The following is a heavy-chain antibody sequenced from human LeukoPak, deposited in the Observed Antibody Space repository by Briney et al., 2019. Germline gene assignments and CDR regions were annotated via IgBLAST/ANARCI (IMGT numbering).Heavy chain of an antibody. Sequence: ASVTVSCKASGYSFTAFYIHWVRQAPGQGLEWMGWIHPMSGDTRCAQKFQGRVTMARDTSISTVYMDLSSLGSDDTAVYYCARDGEYGTGSYYRGSFDYWGQGILVTVSS. CDR2: IHPMSGDT. CDR1: GYSFTAFY. V-gene: IGHV1-2*02. J-gene: IGHJ4*02. CDR3: ARDGEYGTGSYYRGSFDY. D-gene: IGHD3-10*01.